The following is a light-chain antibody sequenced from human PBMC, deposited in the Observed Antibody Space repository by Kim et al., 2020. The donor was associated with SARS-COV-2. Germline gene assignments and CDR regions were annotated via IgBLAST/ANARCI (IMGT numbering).Light chain of an antibody. Sequence: VSVAPGQTARITCGGDTLAPFTVPWYQPRQAHAPVVVISYGTDRPSGFPERLSGSTSGNTATLTISRVEARDEAVYYCQVWNNGVVFGGGTKLTVL. J-gene: IGLJ2*01. CDR1: TLAPFT. CDR3: QVWNNGVV. CDR2: YGT. V-gene: IGLV3-21*04.